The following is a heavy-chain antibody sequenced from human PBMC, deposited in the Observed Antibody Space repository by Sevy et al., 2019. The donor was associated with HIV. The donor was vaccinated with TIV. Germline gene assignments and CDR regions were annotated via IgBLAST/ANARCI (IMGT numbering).Heavy chain of an antibody. V-gene: IGHV3-53*01. D-gene: IGHD6-19*01. J-gene: IGHJ4*02. CDR1: GFSVSRNH. CDR2: IYSDGTT. Sequence: GGSLRLSCAASGFSVSRNHINWFRQAPGKGQEWISVIYSDGTTQYADSVKGRFTISRDTSNNTVYLQVSSLRADDTAVYYCARRLSSAWYFDFWGQGTLVTVSS. CDR3: ARRLSSAWYFDF.